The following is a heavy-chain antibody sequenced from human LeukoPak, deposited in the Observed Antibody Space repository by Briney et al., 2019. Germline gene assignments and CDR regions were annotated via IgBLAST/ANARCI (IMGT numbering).Heavy chain of an antibody. D-gene: IGHD3-22*01. CDR2: INSDGINT. J-gene: IGHJ5*02. CDR1: GFTFSNYW. V-gene: IGHV3-74*01. Sequence: GGSLRLSCAASGFTFSNYWMHSVRQAPGRGLVWVSRINSDGINTSYAASVKDRFTISRDNAKNSLNLQMNSLRAEDTAVYYCARDLGQYYDTSDNWFDPWGQGTLVTVSS. CDR3: ARDLGQYYDTSDNWFDP.